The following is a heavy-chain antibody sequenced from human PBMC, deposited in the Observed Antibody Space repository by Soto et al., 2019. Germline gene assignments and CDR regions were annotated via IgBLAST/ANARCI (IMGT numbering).Heavy chain of an antibody. CDR3: ARDHAIYYGSGSYYHDFDY. CDR1: GFTFSSYS. D-gene: IGHD3-10*01. J-gene: IGHJ4*02. CDR2: ISSSSSYI. Sequence: EVQLVESGGGLVKPGGSLRLSCAASGFTFSSYSMNWVRQAPGKGLEWVSSISSSSSYIYYADSVKGRFTISRDNAKNSLYLQMNSLRAEDTAVYYCARDHAIYYGSGSYYHDFDYWGQGTLVTVSS. V-gene: IGHV3-21*01.